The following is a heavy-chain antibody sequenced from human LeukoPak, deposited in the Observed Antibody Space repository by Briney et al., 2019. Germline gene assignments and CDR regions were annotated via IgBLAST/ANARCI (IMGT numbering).Heavy chain of an antibody. CDR3: AKDIVVVVAANWFDP. J-gene: IGHJ5*02. CDR2: IQYDSYNK. CDR1: GFTFSTYD. Sequence: PGGSLRLSCAASGFTFSTYDIHWVRQAPGKGLEWVAFIQYDSYNKYYADSVKGRFTISRDNSKNTLYLQMNSLRAEDTAVYYCAKDIVVVVAANWFDPWGQGTLVTVSS. V-gene: IGHV3-30*02. D-gene: IGHD2-15*01.